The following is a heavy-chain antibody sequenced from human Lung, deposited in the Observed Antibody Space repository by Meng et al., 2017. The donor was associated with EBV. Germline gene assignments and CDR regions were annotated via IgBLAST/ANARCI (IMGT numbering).Heavy chain of an antibody. V-gene: IGHV7-4-1*02. Sequence: VQLVQSGSESKKPGASVKVSCKASGYTFINYSINWVRQAPGQGLEWMGWINTHTGNPTYGQGFTGRFVLSSDISVSTANLQISSLKAEDTAVYYCARGGPYPDSSGFHWYFDLWGRGTLVTVSS. CDR2: INTHTGNP. CDR3: ARGGPYPDSSGFHWYFDL. D-gene: IGHD3-22*01. J-gene: IGHJ2*01. CDR1: GYTFINYS.